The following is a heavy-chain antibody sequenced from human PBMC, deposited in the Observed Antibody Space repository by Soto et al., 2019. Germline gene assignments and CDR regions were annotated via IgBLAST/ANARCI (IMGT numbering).Heavy chain of an antibody. CDR1: GFTFDSHA. J-gene: IGHJ6*02. V-gene: IGHV3-48*04. CDR2: ITSSSDAI. Sequence: GGSLRLSCVGSGFTFDSHARNWVRQATGKGPEWVSYITSSSDAIYYAASVKGRFTVSRDNAKNSLYLQMNSLRAEDTAVYYCAILDFGDYLLSYGVDVWGQGTTVTVSS. D-gene: IGHD4-17*01. CDR3: AILDFGDYLLSYGVDV.